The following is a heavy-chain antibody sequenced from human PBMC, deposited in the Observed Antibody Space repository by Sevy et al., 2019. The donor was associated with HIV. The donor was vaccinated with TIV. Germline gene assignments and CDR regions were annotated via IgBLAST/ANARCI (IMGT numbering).Heavy chain of an antibody. J-gene: IGHJ6*02. V-gene: IGHV3-11*01. CDR2: ISSNSDTI. Sequence: GGSLRLSCAASGFTLSDYYMSWIRQAPGKGLQWISYISSNSDTIYYADSVKGRFTISRDNAKNSLYLQMICLRAEDTAVYYCTRDHVKDGDLGDYYYYAMDVWGQGTTVTVSS. CDR1: GFTLSDYY. CDR3: TRDHVKDGDLGDYYYYAMDV. D-gene: IGHD4-17*01.